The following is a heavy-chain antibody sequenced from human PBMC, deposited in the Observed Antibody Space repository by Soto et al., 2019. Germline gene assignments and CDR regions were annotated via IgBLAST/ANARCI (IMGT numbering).Heavy chain of an antibody. CDR2: ISAYNGNT. Sequence: QVQLVQSGAEVKKPGASVKVSCKASGYTFTSYGISWVRQAPGQGLEWMGWISAYNGNTNYAQKLKGRVTMTTDTSTSPAYMELRSLRSDDTAVYYCARVTQGSRLVPYYYGMDVWGQGTTVTVSS. CDR3: ARVTQGSRLVPYYYGMDV. CDR1: GYTFTSYG. V-gene: IGHV1-18*01. J-gene: IGHJ6*02. D-gene: IGHD6-19*01.